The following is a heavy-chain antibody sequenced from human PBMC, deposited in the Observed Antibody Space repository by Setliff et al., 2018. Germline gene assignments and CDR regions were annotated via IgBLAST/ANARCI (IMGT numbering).Heavy chain of an antibody. D-gene: IGHD3-3*01. Sequence: GGSLRLSCAASGFTFSSYAMSWVRQAPGKGLEWVSAISGSGGSTYYADSVKGRFTISRDNSKNTLYLQMNSLRAEDTAVYYCAKDRVTIFGVVSYFDYWGQGTLVTVS. CDR1: GFTFSSYA. CDR2: ISGSGGST. V-gene: IGHV3-23*01. J-gene: IGHJ4*02. CDR3: AKDRVTIFGVVSYFDY.